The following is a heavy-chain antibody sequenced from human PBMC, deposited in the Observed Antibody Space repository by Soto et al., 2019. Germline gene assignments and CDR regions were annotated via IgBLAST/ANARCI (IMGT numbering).Heavy chain of an antibody. CDR2: ISGTGGTT. D-gene: IGHD3-22*01. V-gene: IGHV3-23*01. Sequence: PGGSLRLSCAASGFIFNNYAMSWVRQAPGKGLEWVSGISGTGGTTYYAGSVKGRLTISRDNSKKTLYLQLNSLRAEDTAVYYCAKEDTTGFSAYYFDYWGQGTQVTVSS. CDR1: GFIFNNYA. CDR3: AKEDTTGFSAYYFDY. J-gene: IGHJ4*02.